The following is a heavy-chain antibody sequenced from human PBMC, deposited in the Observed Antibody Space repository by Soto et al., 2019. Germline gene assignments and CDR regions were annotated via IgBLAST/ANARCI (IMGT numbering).Heavy chain of an antibody. V-gene: IGHV3-23*01. CDR1: GFTFSSYA. CDR3: AKFGMATTKRSPPYYIDY. J-gene: IGHJ4*02. Sequence: GGSLRLSCTASGFTFSSYAMSWVRQAPGKGLEWVSSISGSGGGTYYADSVKGRFTFSRDNSKNTLYLQMNSLRAEDTAVYYCAKFGMATTKRSPPYYIDYWGQGALVTVSS. CDR2: ISGSGGGT. D-gene: IGHD1-1*01.